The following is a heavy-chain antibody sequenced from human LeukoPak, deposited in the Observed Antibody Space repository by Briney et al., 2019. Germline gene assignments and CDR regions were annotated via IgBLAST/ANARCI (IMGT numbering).Heavy chain of an antibody. CDR2: IYSGGST. CDR1: GFTVSSNY. Sequence: GGSLRLSCAASGFTVSSNYMSWVRQAPGKGLEWVSVIYSGGSTYYADSVKGRFTISRDNSKNTLYLQMNSLRAEDTAVYYCARDESRGYSYGQRGSAFDIWGQGTMVTVSS. J-gene: IGHJ3*02. V-gene: IGHV3-53*01. CDR3: ARDESRGYSYGQRGSAFDI. D-gene: IGHD5-18*01.